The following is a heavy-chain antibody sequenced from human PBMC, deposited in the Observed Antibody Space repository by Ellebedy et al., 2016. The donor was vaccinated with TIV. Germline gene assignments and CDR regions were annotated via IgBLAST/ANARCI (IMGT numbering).Heavy chain of an antibody. V-gene: IGHV1-2*04. J-gene: IGHJ2*01. D-gene: IGHD1-26*01. CDR3: ARSVVGAPPGSYWYFDL. Sequence: AASVKVSCKASGYTFTGYYMHWVRQAPGQGLEWMGWINPNSGGTNYAQKFQGWVTMTRDTSISTAYMELSRLRSDDTAVYYCARSVVGAPPGSYWYFDLWGRGTLVTVSS. CDR1: GYTFTGYY. CDR2: INPNSGGT.